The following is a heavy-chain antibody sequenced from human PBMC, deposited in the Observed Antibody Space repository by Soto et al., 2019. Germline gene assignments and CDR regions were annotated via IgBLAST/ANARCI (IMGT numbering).Heavy chain of an antibody. CDR3: ARDLEGSSSSGYYYYYGMDV. D-gene: IGHD6-6*01. CDR1: GSIFSSYA. CDR2: ISYDGSNK. Sequence: GGSLRLSCATSGSIFSSYAMHWVRQAPGKGLEWVAVISYDGSNKYYADSVKGRFTISRDNSKNTLYLQMNSLRAEDTAVYYCARDLEGSSSSGYYYYYGMDVWGQGTTVTVSS. J-gene: IGHJ6*02. V-gene: IGHV3-30-3*01.